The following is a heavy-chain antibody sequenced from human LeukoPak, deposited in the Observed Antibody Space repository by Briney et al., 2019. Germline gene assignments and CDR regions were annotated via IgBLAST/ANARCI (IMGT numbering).Heavy chain of an antibody. CDR2: IYYSGST. Sequence: SETLSLTCTVSGGSISSYYWSWIRQPPGKGLEWIGYIYYSGSTYYNPSLKSRVTISVDTSKNQFSLKLSSVTAADTAVYYCASGYSGYSSGWYEVYWGQGTLVTVSS. D-gene: IGHD6-19*01. CDR3: ASGYSGYSSGWYEVY. V-gene: IGHV4-59*08. J-gene: IGHJ4*02. CDR1: GGSISSYY.